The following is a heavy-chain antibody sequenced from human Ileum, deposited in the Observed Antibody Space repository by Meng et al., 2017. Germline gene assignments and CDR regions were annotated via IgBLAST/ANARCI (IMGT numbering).Heavy chain of an antibody. CDR2: IFHTGNT. V-gene: IGHV4-4*02. CDR1: GGSFSSGNW. CDR3: VNYCSGGKCSPNEKTQH. J-gene: IGHJ1*01. Sequence: QMQLQESGPGLVKPSGTPFLTCGVSGGSFSSGNWWGWVRQPPGKGLEWIGEIFHTGNTNYNPSLQSRVSLSIDKSKNQFSLKVISVTAADTAVYYCVNYCSGGKCSPNEKTQHWGQGTLVTVSS. D-gene: IGHD2-15*01.